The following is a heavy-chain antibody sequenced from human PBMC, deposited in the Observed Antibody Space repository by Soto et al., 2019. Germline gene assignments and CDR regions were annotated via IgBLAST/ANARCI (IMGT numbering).Heavy chain of an antibody. D-gene: IGHD2-21*01. J-gene: IGHJ6*02. CDR3: ARDFVDYYYYGMDV. Sequence: QVQLQESGPGLVKPSETLSLTCTVSGGSVSSGSYYWSWIRQPPGKGLEWIGYIYYSGSTNYNPSLKSRVTISVDTSKNQFSLKLSSVTAADTAVYYCARDFVDYYYYGMDVWGQGITVTVSS. CDR2: IYYSGST. CDR1: GGSVSSGSYY. V-gene: IGHV4-61*01.